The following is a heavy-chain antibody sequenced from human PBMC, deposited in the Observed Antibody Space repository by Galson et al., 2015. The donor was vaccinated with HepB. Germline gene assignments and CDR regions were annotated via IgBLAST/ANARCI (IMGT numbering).Heavy chain of an antibody. D-gene: IGHD3-10*01. V-gene: IGHV1-24*01. J-gene: IGHJ4*02. Sequence: SVKVSCKVSGYTLTELSMHWVRQAPGKGLGWMGGFDPEDGETIYAQKFQGRVTMTEDTSTDTAYMELSSLRSEDTAVYYCATLRITMVRGVPFDYWGQGTLVTVSS. CDR3: ATLRITMVRGVPFDY. CDR1: GYTLTELS. CDR2: FDPEDGET.